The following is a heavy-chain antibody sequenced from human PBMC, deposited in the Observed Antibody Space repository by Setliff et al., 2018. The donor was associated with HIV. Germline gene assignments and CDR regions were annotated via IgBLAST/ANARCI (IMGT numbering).Heavy chain of an antibody. J-gene: IGHJ4*02. CDR1: GFTFSTYA. CDR3: ARDWRSGYDLNFDY. Sequence: PGGSLRLSCTASGFTFSTYAMNWVRQAPGKGLEWVSSITIGRGDVFYADSVQGRFTISRDNAKNSLYLQMNSLRAEDTAMYYCARDWRSGYDLNFDYWGQGTLVTVSS. CDR2: ITIGRGDV. D-gene: IGHD5-12*01. V-gene: IGHV3-21*01.